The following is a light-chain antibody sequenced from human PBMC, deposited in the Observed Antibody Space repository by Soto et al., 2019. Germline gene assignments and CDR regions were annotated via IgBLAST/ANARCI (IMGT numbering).Light chain of an antibody. CDR1: QSVSSN. J-gene: IGKJ5*01. CDR2: GAS. Sequence: EIVMTQSSATLSASPGERATLSCRASQSVSSNLAWDQQKPGQAPRLLIYGASTRATGIPARFSGSGSGTEFTLTISSLQSEDFAVYYCQQYHNWPITFGPGTGLEIK. V-gene: IGKV3-15*01. CDR3: QQYHNWPIT.